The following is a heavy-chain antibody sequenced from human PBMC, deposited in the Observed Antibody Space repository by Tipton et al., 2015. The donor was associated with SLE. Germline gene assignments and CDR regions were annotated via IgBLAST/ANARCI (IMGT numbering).Heavy chain of an antibody. Sequence: TLSLTCTVSGGSISSHYWSWIRQPPGKGLEWIGYIYYSGSTNYNPSLKSRVTISVDTSKNQFSLKLSSVTPADPAVYYCAREVISLPFELCGRGPLVTVSS. CDR1: GGSISSHY. CDR3: AREVISLPFEL. CDR2: IYYSGST. V-gene: IGHV4-59*11. J-gene: IGHJ2*01. D-gene: IGHD2-21*01.